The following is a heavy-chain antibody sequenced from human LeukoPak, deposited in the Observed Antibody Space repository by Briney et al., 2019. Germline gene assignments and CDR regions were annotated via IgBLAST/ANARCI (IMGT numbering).Heavy chain of an antibody. CDR3: ARDPRSWELYYFDY. CDR1: GFTFNTYT. J-gene: IGHJ4*02. V-gene: IGHV3-48*01. CDR2: ISGSSGII. D-gene: IGHD1-26*01. Sequence: GGSLRLSCAASGFTFNTYTMNWVRQAPGKGLEWVSYISGSSGIIDYADSVRGRFTISRDNAKNSLYLQMNSLRAEDTAVYYCARDPRSWELYYFDYWGQGTLVTVSS.